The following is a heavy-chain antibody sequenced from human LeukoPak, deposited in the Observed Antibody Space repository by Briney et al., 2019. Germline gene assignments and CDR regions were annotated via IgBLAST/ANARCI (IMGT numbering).Heavy chain of an antibody. CDR2: ISNSGDDT. CDR1: GFTFNSHA. Sequence: GGSLTPSCRASGFTFNSHAVSWVRQAPGRGLEWVSTISNSGDDTYYADSVKDRFTISRDNSKNTLYLQITSLRVEDTVVYYCAKSPCGGGSCYTGFDDWGQGALLTVS. D-gene: IGHD2-15*01. CDR3: AKSPCGGGSCYTGFDD. V-gene: IGHV3-23*01. J-gene: IGHJ4*02.